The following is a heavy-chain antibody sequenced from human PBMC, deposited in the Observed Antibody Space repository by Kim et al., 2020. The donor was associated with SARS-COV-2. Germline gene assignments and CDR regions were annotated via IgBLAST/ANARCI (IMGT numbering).Heavy chain of an antibody. CDR2: ISYYGSDE. J-gene: IGHJ6*02. Sequence: GGSLRLSCVTSGFTFSAYGMHWVRQAPGKGPEWVAFISYYGSDESYADSAKGRFTISRDNYKKTLDLQLNSLRPEDTAVYYCAKSRHPRHFYKGMDVWGQGTTVTVSS. CDR1: GFTFSAYG. CDR3: AKSRHPRHFYKGMDV. V-gene: IGHV3-30*18.